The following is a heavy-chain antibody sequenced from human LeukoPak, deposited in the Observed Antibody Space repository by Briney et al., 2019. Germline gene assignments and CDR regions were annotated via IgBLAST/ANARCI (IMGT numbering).Heavy chain of an antibody. Sequence: GGSLRLSCAASGFSLDDYAMHWVRQVPGKGLEWVSGISWNSENIGYRDSVKGRFTISRDNAKNSLYLQMNSLRAEDTAVYYCARVSPNTVTTLQYFDYWGQGTLVTVSS. CDR3: ARVSPNTVTTLQYFDY. J-gene: IGHJ4*02. CDR1: GFSLDDYA. CDR2: ISWNSENI. D-gene: IGHD4-17*01. V-gene: IGHV3-9*01.